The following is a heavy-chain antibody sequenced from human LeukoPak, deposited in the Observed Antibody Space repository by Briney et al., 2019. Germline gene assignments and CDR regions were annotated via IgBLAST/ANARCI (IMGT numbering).Heavy chain of an antibody. Sequence: ASVKVSCKASGFTFSGYYMHWVRQAPGQGLEWMGGIIPIFGTANYAQKFQGRVTITADKSTSTAYMELSSLRSEDTAVYYCARVSPYVANWGQGTLVTVSS. V-gene: IGHV1-69*06. J-gene: IGHJ4*02. CDR1: GFTFSGYY. D-gene: IGHD2-15*01. CDR3: ARVSPYVAN. CDR2: IIPIFGTA.